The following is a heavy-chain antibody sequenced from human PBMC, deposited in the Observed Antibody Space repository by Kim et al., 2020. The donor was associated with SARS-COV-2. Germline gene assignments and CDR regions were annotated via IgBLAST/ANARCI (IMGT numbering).Heavy chain of an antibody. D-gene: IGHD2-2*01. CDR1: GYTFTSYD. J-gene: IGHJ3*02. Sequence: ASVKVSCKASGYTFTSYDINWVRQATGQGLEWMGWMNPNSGNTGHAQKFQGRVTMTRNTSISTAYMELSSLRSEDTALYYCARGGGYAGFPAFDIWGQGTMAAVSS. CDR2: MNPNSGNT. V-gene: IGHV1-8*01. CDR3: ARGGGYAGFPAFDI.